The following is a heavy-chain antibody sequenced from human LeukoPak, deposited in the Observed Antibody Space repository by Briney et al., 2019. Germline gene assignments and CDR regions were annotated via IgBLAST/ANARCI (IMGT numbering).Heavy chain of an antibody. CDR2: IYYSGST. J-gene: IGHJ6*03. V-gene: IGHV4-59*01. CDR1: GGSIRSYY. Sequence: SETLSLTCTVSGGSIRSYYRSWIRQPPGKGLEWIGYIYYSGSTNYNPSLKSRVTISVDTSKNQFSLKLSSVTAADTAVYYCARGYDSSTTYYEFYYCMDVWGKGTTVIVSS. CDR3: ARGYDSSTTYYEFYYCMDV. D-gene: IGHD3-22*01.